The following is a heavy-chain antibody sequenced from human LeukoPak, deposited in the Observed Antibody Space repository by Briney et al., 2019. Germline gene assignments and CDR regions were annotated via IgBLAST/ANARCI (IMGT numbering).Heavy chain of an antibody. CDR2: IYSGGST. CDR1: GFTVSSNY. Sequence: PGGSLRLSCAASGFTVSSNYMSWVRQAPGKGLEWVSVIYSGGSTYYADSVKGRFTISRDNSKNTLYLQMNSLRAEDTAVYYCARDKIGVARTAFDIWGQGTMVTVSS. CDR3: ARDKIGVARTAFDI. V-gene: IGHV3-66*02. J-gene: IGHJ3*02. D-gene: IGHD3-3*01.